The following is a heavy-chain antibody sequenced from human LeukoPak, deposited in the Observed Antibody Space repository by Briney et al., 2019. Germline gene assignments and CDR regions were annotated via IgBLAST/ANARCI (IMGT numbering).Heavy chain of an antibody. Sequence: ASVKVSCKTSGYTFTTYYLHWVRQAPGQGLEWMGWINPNSGDTNYAQTFQGWVTMTRDTSTSTAYMELSRLRSEDTAVYYCARVPLGGYGGNSSYYYYMDVWGKGTTVTVSS. CDR2: INPNSGDT. D-gene: IGHD4-23*01. CDR3: ARVPLGGYGGNSSYYYYMDV. J-gene: IGHJ6*03. V-gene: IGHV1-2*04. CDR1: GYTFTTYY.